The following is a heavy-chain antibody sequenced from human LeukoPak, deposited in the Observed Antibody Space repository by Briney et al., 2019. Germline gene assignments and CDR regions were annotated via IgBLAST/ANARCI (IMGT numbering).Heavy chain of an antibody. V-gene: IGHV6-1*01. Sequence: SQTLSLTCAISGDIVSSNSAAWNWIRQSPSRGLEWLVRTYYRSKWYNDYTVSVKSRITINPDTSKNQFSLQLNSVTPEDTAVYYCARLLYNWISPGWFDPWGQGTLVTVSS. CDR2: TYYRSKWYN. CDR3: ARLLYNWISPGWFDP. J-gene: IGHJ5*02. D-gene: IGHD1-20*01. CDR1: GDIVSSNSAA.